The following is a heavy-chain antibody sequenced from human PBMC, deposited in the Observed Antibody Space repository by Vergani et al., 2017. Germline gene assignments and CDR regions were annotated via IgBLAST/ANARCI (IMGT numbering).Heavy chain of an antibody. CDR3: AKDGSSSVYYGWFDP. Sequence: EVQLVESGGGLVQPGGSLRLSCAASGFTFDDYAMHWVRQAPGKGLEWVSGISWNSGTIGYADSVKGRFTISRDNARNSVYLQINSLIAEDTAFYYCAKDGSSSVYYGWFDPWGQGTLVTVSS. CDR1: GFTFDDYA. D-gene: IGHD3-22*01. J-gene: IGHJ5*02. V-gene: IGHV3-9*01. CDR2: ISWNSGTI.